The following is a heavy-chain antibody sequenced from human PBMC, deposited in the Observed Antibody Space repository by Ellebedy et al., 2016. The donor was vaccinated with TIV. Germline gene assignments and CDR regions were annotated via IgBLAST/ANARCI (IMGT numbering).Heavy chain of an antibody. D-gene: IGHD1-26*01. Sequence: AASVKVSCKASGYIFTGYYIHWVRQAPGQGLEWMGWINPNSGAPTYAQKVQGRVSMTRDTSITTAYMELSRLTSADTAVYYCARDREWERLDDYWGQGTLVTVSS. J-gene: IGHJ4*02. CDR1: GYIFTGYY. CDR3: ARDREWERLDDY. CDR2: INPNSGAP. V-gene: IGHV1-2*02.